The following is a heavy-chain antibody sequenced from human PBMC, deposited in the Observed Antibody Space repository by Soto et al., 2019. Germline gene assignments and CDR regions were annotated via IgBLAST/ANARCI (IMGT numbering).Heavy chain of an antibody. CDR3: ARRYGGNFDY. Sequence: QVQLQESGPGLVKPSETLSLTCTVSGGSISSYYWSWIRQPPGKGLEWIGYIYYSGSTNYNPSLXRXVXIXVDTSKNQFSLKLSSVTAADTAVYYCARRYGGNFDYWGQGTLVTVSS. V-gene: IGHV4-59*01. D-gene: IGHD3-16*01. CDR1: GGSISSYY. CDR2: IYYSGST. J-gene: IGHJ4*02.